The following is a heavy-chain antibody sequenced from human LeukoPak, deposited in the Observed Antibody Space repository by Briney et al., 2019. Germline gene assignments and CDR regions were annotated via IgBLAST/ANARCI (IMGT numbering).Heavy chain of an antibody. Sequence: SQTLSLNCTVSGGSISSGGYYWSWIRQHPGKGLEWIGYIYYSGSTSYNPSLKSRVTISVDTSKNQFSLKLSSVTPADTAVYYCARTEVVAATITHFDYWGQGTLVTVSS. CDR1: GGSISSGGYY. CDR3: ARTEVVAATITHFDY. V-gene: IGHV4-31*03. D-gene: IGHD2-15*01. CDR2: IYYSGST. J-gene: IGHJ4*02.